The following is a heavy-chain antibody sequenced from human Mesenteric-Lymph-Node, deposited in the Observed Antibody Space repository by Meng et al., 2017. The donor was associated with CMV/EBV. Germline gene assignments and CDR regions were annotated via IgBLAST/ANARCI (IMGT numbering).Heavy chain of an antibody. CDR1: YIFTNCA. CDR3: ARVGDGSGSYLSWYFDL. CDR2: INPDNGST. V-gene: IGHV1-3*01. J-gene: IGHJ2*01. D-gene: IGHD3-10*01. Sequence: YIFTNCAMNWVRQAPGQRLEWMGWINPDNGSTKYSKKFQGRVTITRDTSASTAYMELSSLRSEDTAVYYCARVGDGSGSYLSWYFDLWGRGTLVTVSS.